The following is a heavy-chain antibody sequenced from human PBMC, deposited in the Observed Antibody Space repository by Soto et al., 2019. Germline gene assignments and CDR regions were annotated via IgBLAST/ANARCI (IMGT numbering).Heavy chain of an antibody. CDR2: ISAYNGNT. J-gene: IGHJ3*02. V-gene: IGHV1-18*01. CDR3: ARGAEATYSSGWHDAFDI. D-gene: IGHD6-19*01. CDR1: GYTFTSYG. Sequence: ASVKVSCKASGYTFTSYGISWVRQAPGQGLEWMGWISAYNGNTNYAQKLQGRVTMTTDTSTSTAYMELRSLRSDDTAVYYCARGAEATYSSGWHDAFDIWGQGTMVTVSS.